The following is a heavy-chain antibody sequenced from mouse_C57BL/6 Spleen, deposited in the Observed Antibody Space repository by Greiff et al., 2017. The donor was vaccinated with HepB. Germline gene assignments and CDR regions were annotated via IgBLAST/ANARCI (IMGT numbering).Heavy chain of an antibody. CDR1: GYSFTDYN. D-gene: IGHD1-1*01. V-gene: IGHV1-39*01. Sequence: EVQLKESGPELVKPGASVKISCKASGYSFTDYNMNWVKQSTGKSLEWIGVINPNYGTTSYNQKFKGKATLTVDQSSSTAYMQLNSLTYEDSAGYYCTGSSFYYDMDYWGQGTSVTVSS. CDR2: INPNYGTT. CDR3: TGSSFYYDMDY. J-gene: IGHJ4*01.